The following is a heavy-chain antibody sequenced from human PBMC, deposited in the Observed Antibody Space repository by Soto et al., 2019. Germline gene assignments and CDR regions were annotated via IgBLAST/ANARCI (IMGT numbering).Heavy chain of an antibody. CDR2: IWYDGSNK. J-gene: IGHJ4*02. CDR1: GFTFSSYG. V-gene: IGHV3-33*01. D-gene: IGHD3-22*01. CDR3: ARDYDSSGYPRYYFDY. Sequence: QVQLVESGGGGVQPGGSLRLSCAASGFTFSSYGMHWVRQAPGKGLEWVAVIWYDGSNKYYADSVKGRFTISRDNSKNTLYLQMNSLRAEDTAVYYCARDYDSSGYPRYYFDYWGQGTLVTVSS.